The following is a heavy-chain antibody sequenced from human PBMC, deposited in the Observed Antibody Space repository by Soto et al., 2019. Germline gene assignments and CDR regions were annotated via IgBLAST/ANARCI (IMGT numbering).Heavy chain of an antibody. CDR1: GFTFSSYW. J-gene: IGHJ4*02. CDR3: ARIAAAGRPFDY. Sequence: GSLRLSCAASGFTFSSYWMSWVRQAPGKGLEWVANIKQDGSEKYYVDSVKGRFTISRDNAKNSLYLQMSSLRAEDTAVYYRARIAAAGRPFDYWGQGTLVTVSS. D-gene: IGHD6-13*01. V-gene: IGHV3-7*01. CDR2: IKQDGSEK.